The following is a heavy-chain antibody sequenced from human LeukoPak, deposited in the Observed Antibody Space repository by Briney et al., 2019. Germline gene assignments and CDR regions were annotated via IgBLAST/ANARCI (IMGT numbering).Heavy chain of an antibody. Sequence: GGSLILSCTGSGFTFSTYGIHWVRHPPGKGLEWVSVISVSGDWTYYADSVKGRFTISRDNSKNTLYLQMNSLRAEDTAVYYCANYRQSITAAGNSREFADYWGQGTLVTVSS. J-gene: IGHJ4*02. V-gene: IGHV3-23*01. CDR2: ISVSGDWT. D-gene: IGHD6-13*01. CDR3: ANYRQSITAAGNSREFADY. CDR1: GFTFSTYG.